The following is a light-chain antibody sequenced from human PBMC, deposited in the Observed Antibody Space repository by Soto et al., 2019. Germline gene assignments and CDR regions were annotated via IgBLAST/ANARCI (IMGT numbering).Light chain of an antibody. CDR2: EGS. CDR1: SSDVGSYNL. Sequence: QSVLTQPASVSGSPGQSITISCTGTSSDVGSYNLVSWYQQHPGKAPKLMIYEGSKRPSGVSNRFSGSKSGNTASLTISGLQAEDEADYYCISYTTSSTLMVFGGGTKLTVL. V-gene: IGLV2-14*02. CDR3: ISYTTSSTLMV. J-gene: IGLJ2*01.